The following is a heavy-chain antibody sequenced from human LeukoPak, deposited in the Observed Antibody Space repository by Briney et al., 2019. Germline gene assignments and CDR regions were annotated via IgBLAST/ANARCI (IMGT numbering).Heavy chain of an antibody. CDR1: GFTFSSYA. Sequence: GGSLRLSCAASGFTFSSYAMSWVRQAPGKGLEWVSAISGSGGSTYYADSVKGRFTVSRDNSKNTLYLQMNSLRAEDTAVYYCAPSRSYYDSSGNDAFDIWGQGTMVTVSS. D-gene: IGHD3-22*01. CDR3: APSRSYYDSSGNDAFDI. V-gene: IGHV3-23*01. CDR2: ISGSGGST. J-gene: IGHJ3*02.